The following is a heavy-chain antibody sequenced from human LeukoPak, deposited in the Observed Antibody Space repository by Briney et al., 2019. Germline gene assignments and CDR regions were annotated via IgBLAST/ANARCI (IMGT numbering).Heavy chain of an antibody. D-gene: IGHD6-13*01. Sequence: SETLSLTCTVSGGSISSYYWGWIRQPPGKGLEWIGSIYYSGSTYYNPSLKSRVTISVDTSKNQFSLKLSSVTAADTAVYYCARDFIIAAAGPNAGVNWFDPWGQGTLVTVSS. CDR1: GGSISSYY. V-gene: IGHV4-39*07. J-gene: IGHJ5*02. CDR2: IYYSGST. CDR3: ARDFIIAAAGPNAGVNWFDP.